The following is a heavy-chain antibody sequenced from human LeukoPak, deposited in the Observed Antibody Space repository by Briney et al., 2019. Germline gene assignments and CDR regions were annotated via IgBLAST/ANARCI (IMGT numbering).Heavy chain of an antibody. CDR3: ARDLLRGYSYGYFGY. CDR2: ISSSSSYI. Sequence: GGSLRLSCAASGFTFSSYSMNWVRQAPGKGLEWVSSISSSSSYIYYADSVKGRFTISRDNAKNSLYLQMNSLRAEDTAVYYRARDLLRGYSYGYFGYWGQGTLVTVSS. J-gene: IGHJ4*02. CDR1: GFTFSSYS. V-gene: IGHV3-21*01. D-gene: IGHD5-18*01.